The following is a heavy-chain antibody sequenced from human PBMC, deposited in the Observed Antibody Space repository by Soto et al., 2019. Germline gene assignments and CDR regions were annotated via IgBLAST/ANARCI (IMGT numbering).Heavy chain of an antibody. J-gene: IGHJ5*02. CDR1: GFTFSSYA. Sequence: GGSLRLSCAASGFTFSSYAMSWVRQAPGKGLEWVSAISGSGGSTYYADSVKGRFTISRDNSKNTLYLQMNSLRAEDTAIYYCAKDPLNYDYVWGSLPNWFDPWGQGTLVTVSS. CDR3: AKDPLNYDYVWGSLPNWFDP. V-gene: IGHV3-23*01. CDR2: ISGSGGST. D-gene: IGHD3-16*01.